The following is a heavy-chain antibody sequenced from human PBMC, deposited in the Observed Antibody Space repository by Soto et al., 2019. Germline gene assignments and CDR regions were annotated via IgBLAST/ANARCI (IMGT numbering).Heavy chain of an antibody. D-gene: IGHD2-21*02. CDR2: ISGSGGST. V-gene: IGHV3-23*01. J-gene: IGHJ4*02. CDR3: AKATPAGVVVTAYYYFDY. Sequence: GGSLRLSCAASGFTFSSYAMSWVRQAPGKGLEWVSAISGSGGSTYYADSVKGRFTISRDNSKNTLYLQMNSLRAEDTAVYYCAKATPAGVVVTAYYYFDYWGQGTLVTVSS. CDR1: GFTFSSYA.